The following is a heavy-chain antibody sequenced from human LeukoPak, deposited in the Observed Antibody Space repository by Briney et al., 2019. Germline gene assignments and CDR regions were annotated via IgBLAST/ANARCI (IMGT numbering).Heavy chain of an antibody. CDR2: ISSSSSYI. D-gene: IGHD5-12*01. V-gene: IGHV3-21*01. CDR1: GFTFSSYS. J-gene: IGHJ2*01. CDR3: ARDERGYSGYGLNWHFDL. Sequence: GGSLRLSCAASGFTFSSYSMNWVRQAPGKGLEWVSSISSSSSYIYYADSVKGRFTISRDNAKNSLYLQMNSLRGEDTAVYYCARDERGYSGYGLNWHFDLWGRGTLVTVSS.